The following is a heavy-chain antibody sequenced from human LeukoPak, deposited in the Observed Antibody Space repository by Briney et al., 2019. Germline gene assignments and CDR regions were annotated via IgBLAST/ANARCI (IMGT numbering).Heavy chain of an antibody. CDR3: ARGHRSSGWYYFEY. CDR1: GGFISSGDGS. Sequence: SETLSLTCVVSGGFISSGDGSWTWIRQPPGKGLEWIGYIYHSGTTNYNPSLKSRVTISVDTSKNQFSLKLSSVTAADTAVYYCARGHRSSGWYYFEYWGQGTLVTVSS. V-gene: IGHV4-30-2*01. D-gene: IGHD6-19*01. CDR2: IYHSGTT. J-gene: IGHJ4*02.